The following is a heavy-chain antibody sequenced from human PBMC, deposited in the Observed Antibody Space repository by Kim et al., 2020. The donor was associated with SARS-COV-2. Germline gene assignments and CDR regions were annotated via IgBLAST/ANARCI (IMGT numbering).Heavy chain of an antibody. CDR2: INHSGST. Sequence: SETLSLTCAVYGGSFSGYYWSWIRQPPGKGLEWIGEINHSGSTNYNPFLKSRVTISVDTSKNQFSLKLSSVTAADTAVYYCARVGRDYYGSGSYYYWGQG. V-gene: IGHV4-34*01. CDR3: ARVGRDYYGSGSYYY. D-gene: IGHD3-10*01. J-gene: IGHJ4*02. CDR1: GGSFSGYY.